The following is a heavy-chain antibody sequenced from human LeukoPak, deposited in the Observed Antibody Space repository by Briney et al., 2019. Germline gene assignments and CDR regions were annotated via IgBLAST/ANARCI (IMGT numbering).Heavy chain of an antibody. Sequence: SVKVSCKASGGTFSSYAISWVRQAPGQGLEWMGRIIPILGIANYAQKFQGRVTITADKSTSTAYMELSSLRSEDTAVYYCAITFGQLEQGRGLDYWGQGTLVTVSS. CDR3: AITFGQLEQGRGLDY. V-gene: IGHV1-69*04. D-gene: IGHD1-1*01. CDR1: GGTFSSYA. J-gene: IGHJ4*02. CDR2: IIPILGIA.